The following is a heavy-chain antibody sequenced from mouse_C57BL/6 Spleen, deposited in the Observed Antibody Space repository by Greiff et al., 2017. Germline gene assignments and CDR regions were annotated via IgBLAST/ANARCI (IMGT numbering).Heavy chain of an antibody. Sequence: LQQSGAELVRPGASVKMSCKASGYTFTSYNMHWVKQTPRQGLEWIGAIYPGNGDTSYNQKFKGKATLTVDKSSSTAYMQLSSLTSEDSAVYFCARSYGNYDYYAMDYWGQGTSVTVSS. CDR2: IYPGNGDT. CDR3: ARSYGNYDYYAMDY. D-gene: IGHD2-1*01. V-gene: IGHV1-12*01. J-gene: IGHJ4*01. CDR1: GYTFTSYN.